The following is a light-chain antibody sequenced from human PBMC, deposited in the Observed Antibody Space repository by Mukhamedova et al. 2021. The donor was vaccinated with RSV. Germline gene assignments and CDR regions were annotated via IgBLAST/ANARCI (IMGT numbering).Light chain of an antibody. V-gene: IGKV3-20*01. CDR3: QQYGSSPYT. J-gene: IGKJ2*01. CDR2: GAS. Sequence: SVSSSYLAWYQQKPGQAPKLLIYGASSRATGIPDRFSGGGSGTDFTLTINRLEPEDFAVYYCQQYGSSPYTFGQGTKLDIK. CDR1: SVSSSY.